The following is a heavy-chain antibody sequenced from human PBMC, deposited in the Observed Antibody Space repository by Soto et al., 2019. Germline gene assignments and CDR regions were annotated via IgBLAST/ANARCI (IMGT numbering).Heavy chain of an antibody. Sequence: ASVKVSCKASGYTFTSYAMHWVRQAPGQRLEWMGWTNAGNGNTKYSQKFQGRVTITRDTSASTAYMELSSLRSEDTAVYYCAREILTGYFGMDVWGQGTTVTVSS. CDR2: TNAGNGNT. V-gene: IGHV1-3*01. D-gene: IGHD3-9*01. CDR1: GYTFTSYA. J-gene: IGHJ6*02. CDR3: AREILTGYFGMDV.